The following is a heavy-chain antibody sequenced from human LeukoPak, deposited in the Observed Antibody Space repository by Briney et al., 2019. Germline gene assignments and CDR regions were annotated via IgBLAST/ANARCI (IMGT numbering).Heavy chain of an antibody. CDR2: IIPIFGTA. J-gene: IGHJ4*02. CDR1: GGTFSSYA. D-gene: IGHD1-26*01. V-gene: IGHV1-69*13. CDR3: ARGARIVGATKYYFDY. Sequence: SVKVSCRASGGTFSSYAISWVRQAPGQGLEWMGGIIPIFGTANYAQKFQGRVTITADESTSTAYMELSSLRSEDTAVYYCARGARIVGATKYYFDYWGQGTLVTVSS.